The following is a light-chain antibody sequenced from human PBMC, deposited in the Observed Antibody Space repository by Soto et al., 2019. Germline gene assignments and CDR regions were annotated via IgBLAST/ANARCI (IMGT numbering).Light chain of an antibody. CDR1: RSDVGGYNY. CDR3: SSYTSSIS. Sequence: QSALTQPASVSGSPGQSVTISCTGTRSDVGGYNYVSWYQQHPGKAPKLMIYDVNTRPSGVSNRFSGSKSGNTASLTISGLQAEDEADYYCSSYTSSISFGGRTKLTVL. CDR2: DVN. V-gene: IGLV2-14*01. J-gene: IGLJ2*01.